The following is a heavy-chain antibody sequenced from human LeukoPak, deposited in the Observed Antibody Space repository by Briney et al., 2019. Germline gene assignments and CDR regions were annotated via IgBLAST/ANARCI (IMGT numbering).Heavy chain of an antibody. CDR2: ISYDGSNK. CDR1: GFTFSSYG. Sequence: PGRSLRLSCAASGFTFSSYGMHWVRQAPGKGLEWVAVISYDGSNKYYADSVKGRFTISRDNSKNTLYLQMNSLRAESTAVYYCAKNKDYSYDSSGYPPPDAFDIWGQGTMVTASS. J-gene: IGHJ3*02. V-gene: IGHV3-30*18. CDR3: AKNKDYSYDSSGYPPPDAFDI. D-gene: IGHD3-22*01.